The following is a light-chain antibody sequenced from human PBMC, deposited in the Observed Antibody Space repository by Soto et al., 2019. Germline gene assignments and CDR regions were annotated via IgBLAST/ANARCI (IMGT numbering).Light chain of an antibody. CDR1: SSDVGGYNY. Sequence: QSALTQPASVSASPGQSITISCTGTSSDVGGYNYVSWYQQHPGKAPKLMIYDVSNRPSGVSNRFSGSKSGNTASLTISGLQAEDEADYYCSSYTSSSTLLYVFGTGTKLTVL. J-gene: IGLJ1*01. V-gene: IGLV2-14*01. CDR2: DVS. CDR3: SSYTSSSTLLYV.